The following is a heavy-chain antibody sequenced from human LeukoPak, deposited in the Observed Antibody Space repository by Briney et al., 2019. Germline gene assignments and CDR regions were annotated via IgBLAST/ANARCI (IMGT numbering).Heavy chain of an antibody. CDR1: GFAFSTYW. CDR3: AKPITITGATDGFDI. J-gene: IGHJ3*02. D-gene: IGHD5-12*01. V-gene: IGHV3-7*01. CDR2: IKQDGSEK. Sequence: GGSLRLSCAASGFAFSTYWMNWIRQAPGKGLEWVANIKQDGSEKYYLDSVKGRFTISRDNAKNLLYLQMSSLRAEDTAVYYCAKPITITGATDGFDIWGQGAKVIVSS.